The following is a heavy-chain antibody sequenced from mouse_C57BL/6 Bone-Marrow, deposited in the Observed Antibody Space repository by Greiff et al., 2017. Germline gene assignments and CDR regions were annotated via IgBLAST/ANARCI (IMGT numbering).Heavy chain of an antibody. CDR1: GFSLTSYA. V-gene: IGHV2-9-1*01. CDR2: IWPGGGT. CDR3: ARNGDYGSSYVWYFDV. J-gene: IGHJ1*03. Sequence: VKLVESGPGLVAPSQSLSITCTVSGFSLTSYAISWVRQPPGKGLEWLGVIWPGGGTNYNSALKSRLSISKDNSKSQVFLKMNSLQTDDTARYYCARNGDYGSSYVWYFDVWGTGTTVTVSS. D-gene: IGHD1-1*01.